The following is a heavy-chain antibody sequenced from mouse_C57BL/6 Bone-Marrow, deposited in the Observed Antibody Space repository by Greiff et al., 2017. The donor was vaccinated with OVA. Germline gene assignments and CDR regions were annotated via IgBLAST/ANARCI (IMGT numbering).Heavy chain of an antibody. J-gene: IGHJ3*01. Sequence: DVKLQESGPGLVKPSQSLSLTCSVTGYSITSGYYWNWIRQFPGNKLEWMGYISYDGSNNYNPSLKNRISITRDTSKNQFFLKLNSVTTEDTATYYCAHGNYFAYWGQGTLVTVSA. D-gene: IGHD2-1*01. CDR3: AHGNYFAY. CDR1: GYSITSGYY. CDR2: ISYDGSN. V-gene: IGHV3-6*01.